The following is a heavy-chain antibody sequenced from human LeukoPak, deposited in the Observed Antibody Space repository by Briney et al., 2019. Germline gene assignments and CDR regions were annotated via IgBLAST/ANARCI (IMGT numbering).Heavy chain of an antibody. CDR3: ARQQYYDFWSGPGGMDV. J-gene: IGHJ6*02. CDR1: GGSISTYY. CDR2: IYYSGST. D-gene: IGHD3-3*01. V-gene: IGHV4-59*01. Sequence: TSETLSLTCTVSGGSISTYYWTWIRQPPGKGLEWIGYIYYSGSTNYNPSLKSRVTISVDTSKNQFSLKLSSVTAADTAVYYCARQQYYDFWSGPGGMDVWGQGTTVTVSS.